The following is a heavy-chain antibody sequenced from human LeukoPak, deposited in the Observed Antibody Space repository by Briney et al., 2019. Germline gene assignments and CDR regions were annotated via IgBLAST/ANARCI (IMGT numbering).Heavy chain of an antibody. V-gene: IGHV4-38-2*01. D-gene: IGHD2-21*01. CDR2: ITHSGNT. CDR3: ARINAPVATFDY. CDR1: GFSISSTYY. J-gene: IGHJ4*02. Sequence: SETLSLTCAVSGFSISSTYYGAWIRQTPGKGLEWIATITHSGNTYYISSLESRLTISLDTSKRHFSLRLTSVTAADTAVYYFARINAPVATFDYWGLGTLVAVSS.